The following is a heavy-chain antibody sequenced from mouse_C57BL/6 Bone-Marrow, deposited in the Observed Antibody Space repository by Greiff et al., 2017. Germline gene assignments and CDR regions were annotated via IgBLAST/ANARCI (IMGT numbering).Heavy chain of an antibody. CDR2: IYPGGGYT. D-gene: IGHD1-1*02. CDR3: ARRLSYAMDY. CDR1: GYTFTNYW. J-gene: IGHJ4*01. V-gene: IGHV1-63*01. Sequence: QVQLKHSGAELVRPGTSVKMSCKASGYTFTNYWIGWAKQRPGHGLEWIGDIYPGGGYTNYNEKFKGKATLTADKSSSTAYMQFSSLTSEDSAIYYCARRLSYAMDYWGQGTSVTVSS.